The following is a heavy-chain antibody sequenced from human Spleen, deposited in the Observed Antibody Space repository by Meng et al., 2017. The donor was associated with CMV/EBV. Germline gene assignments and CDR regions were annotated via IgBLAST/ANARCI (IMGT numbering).Heavy chain of an antibody. CDR2: ISGSSTYT. CDR3: AREWGQQLGSYYYYGMDV. Sequence: GESLKISCAASGFDFSNHIMNWVRQAPGKGLEWVSSISGSSTYTHYADSVKGRFTISRDNARNSLYLQMNGLRAEDTAVYYCAREWGQQLGSYYYYGMDVWGQGTTVTVSS. D-gene: IGHD6-13*01. V-gene: IGHV3-21*01. J-gene: IGHJ6*02. CDR1: GFDFSNHI.